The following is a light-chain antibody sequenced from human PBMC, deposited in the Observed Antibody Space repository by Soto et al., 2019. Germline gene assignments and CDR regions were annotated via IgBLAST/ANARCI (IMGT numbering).Light chain of an antibody. CDR2: EVS. CDR1: SSDVGGYNY. V-gene: IGLV2-14*01. J-gene: IGLJ2*01. CDR3: SSYTSSSTLG. Sequence: QSVLTQPASVSGSPGQSITISCTGTSSDVGGYNYVSWYQQHPGKAPKLIIYEVSNRPSGVSNRFSGSKSGNTASLTISGLQAEDEADYYCSSYTSSSTLGFGGGTKVTVL.